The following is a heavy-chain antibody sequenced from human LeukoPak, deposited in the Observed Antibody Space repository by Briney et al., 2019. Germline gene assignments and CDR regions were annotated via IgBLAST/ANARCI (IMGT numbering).Heavy chain of an antibody. Sequence: GGSLRLSCAASGFTFSNYAVSWVRQAPGKGLEWVSAISGSGGSTYYADSVKGRFTISRDNSKNTLYLQMDSLRADDTAVYYCASSPYGDPTLFDYWGQGTLVTVSS. J-gene: IGHJ4*02. CDR1: GFTFSNYA. D-gene: IGHD4-17*01. V-gene: IGHV3-23*01. CDR3: ASSPYGDPTLFDY. CDR2: ISGSGGST.